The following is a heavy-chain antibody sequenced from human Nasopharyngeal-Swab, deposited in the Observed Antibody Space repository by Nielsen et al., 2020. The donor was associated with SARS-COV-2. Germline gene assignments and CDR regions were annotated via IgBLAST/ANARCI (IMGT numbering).Heavy chain of an antibody. CDR1: GGSFSGYY. Sequence: SETLSLTCAVYGGSFSGYYWSWLRQSPGKGLEWIGEINHSGSTNYNPSLKSRVTISVDTSKNQFSLKLSSVTAADTAVYYCARGARGYCSSTSCRYYFDYWGQGTLVTVSS. D-gene: IGHD2-2*01. CDR3: ARGARGYCSSTSCRYYFDY. V-gene: IGHV4-34*01. CDR2: INHSGST. J-gene: IGHJ4*02.